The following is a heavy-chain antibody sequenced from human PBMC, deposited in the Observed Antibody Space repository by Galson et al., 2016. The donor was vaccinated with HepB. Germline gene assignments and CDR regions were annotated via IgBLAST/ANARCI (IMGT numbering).Heavy chain of an antibody. J-gene: IGHJ5*02. CDR3: ARRSAPGPTAGYCSGGSCYSGGFDP. CDR1: GYTFINYY. V-gene: IGHV1-46*01. D-gene: IGHD2-15*01. Sequence: SVKVSCKASGYTFINYYIHWVRQAPGQGLEWMGIINPSGGSSSYAQKFQGRVNMTSDTSTRTVYMELSSRRSEDPAVDYCARRSAPGPTAGYCSGGSCYSGGFDPWGQGTLVTVSS. CDR2: INPSGGSS.